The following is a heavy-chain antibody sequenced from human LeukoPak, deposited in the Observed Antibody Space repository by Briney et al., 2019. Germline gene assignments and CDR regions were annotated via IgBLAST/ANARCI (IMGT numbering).Heavy chain of an antibody. CDR2: ISSSSSST. CDR1: GFTFSDYY. D-gene: IGHD2-2*01. CDR3: ARDWSYQMDV. Sequence: NPGGSLRLSCAASGFTFSDYYMTWIRQAPGKGLEWVSHISSSSSSTKYADSMKGRFTISRDNAKKSLYLQMNSLRADDTAVYYCARDWSYQMDVWGQGTTVTVSS. V-gene: IGHV3-11*06. J-gene: IGHJ6*02.